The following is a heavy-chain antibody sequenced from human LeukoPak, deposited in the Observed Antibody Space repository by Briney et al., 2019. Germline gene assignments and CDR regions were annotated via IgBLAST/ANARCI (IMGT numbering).Heavy chain of an antibody. CDR3: AKNYESGRGVPYGMDV. J-gene: IGHJ6*02. Sequence: GGSLRLSCAASGFTFSSYAMRWVRQAPGKGLEWVSAIGSGCGGTTIYADSVKGRFTISRDNSKNTLYLQLSSLRGEDTAVYYCAKNYESGRGVPYGMDVWGQGTTVTVSS. V-gene: IGHV3-23*01. D-gene: IGHD3-10*01. CDR2: IGSGCGGTT. CDR1: GFTFSSYA.